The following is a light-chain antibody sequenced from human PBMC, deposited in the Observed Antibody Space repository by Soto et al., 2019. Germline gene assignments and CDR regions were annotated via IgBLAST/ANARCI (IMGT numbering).Light chain of an antibody. Sequence: QSALTQPASVSGSPGQSITISCTGTSSDVGTYNYVSWYQHHPGKAPKLMIYEAINRTSGVSNRCSGSKFGNTAPLTISGLKTEDEADYYCNSYTSSGGGVFGGGTQLTVL. J-gene: IGLJ3*02. CDR3: NSYTSSGGGV. CDR2: EAI. CDR1: SSDVGTYNY. V-gene: IGLV2-14*01.